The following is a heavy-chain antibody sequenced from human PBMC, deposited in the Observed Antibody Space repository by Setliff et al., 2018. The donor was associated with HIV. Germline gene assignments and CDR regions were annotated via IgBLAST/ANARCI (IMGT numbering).Heavy chain of an antibody. D-gene: IGHD3-3*01. CDR1: GYTLSSHY. CDR2: INPQTGGT. CDR3: ARLFYDYWSGFYSGDY. J-gene: IGHJ4*02. Sequence: ASVKVSCKASGYTLSSHYIHWVRQAPGHRPEWVGWINPQTGGTNFAQKFQGRVTMTRDTSINTAFMELNSLRSDDTAVYYCARLFYDYWSGFYSGDYWGQGTLVTVSS. V-gene: IGHV1-2*02.